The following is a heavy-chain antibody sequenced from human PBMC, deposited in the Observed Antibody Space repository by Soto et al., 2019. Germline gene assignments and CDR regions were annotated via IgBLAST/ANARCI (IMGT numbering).Heavy chain of an antibody. CDR3: AKARWTRNTPAYDY. D-gene: IGHD2-15*01. J-gene: IGHJ4*02. CDR2: ISGSGGST. Sequence: TGGSLRLSCAASGFTFSSYAMSWVRQAPGKGLEWVSAISGSGGSTYYADSVKGRFTISRDNSKNTLYLQMNSLRAEDTAVYYCAKARWTRNTPAYDYWGQGTLVTVSS. V-gene: IGHV3-23*01. CDR1: GFTFSSYA.